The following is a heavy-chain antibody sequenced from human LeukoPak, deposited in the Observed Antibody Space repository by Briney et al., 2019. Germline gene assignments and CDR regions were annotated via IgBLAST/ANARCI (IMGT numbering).Heavy chain of an antibody. Sequence: PSETLSLTCTVSGGSISGSSYYWGWIRQPPGKGLEWIGSIYYSGSTYYNPSLKSRVTISVDTSKNQFSLKLSSVTAADTAVYYCARGSYVGYSYGSYFDYWGQGTLVTVSS. CDR2: IYYSGST. D-gene: IGHD5-18*01. CDR3: ARGSYVGYSYGSYFDY. CDR1: GGSISGSSYY. J-gene: IGHJ4*02. V-gene: IGHV4-39*07.